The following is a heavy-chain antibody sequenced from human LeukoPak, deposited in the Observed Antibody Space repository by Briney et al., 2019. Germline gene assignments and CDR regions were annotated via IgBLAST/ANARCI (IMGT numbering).Heavy chain of an antibody. CDR1: GYTFTSYY. V-gene: IGHV1-46*01. Sequence: ASVKVSCKASGYTFTSYYMHWVRQAPGQGLEWMGIINPSGGSTSYAQKFQGRVTMTRDVSTSTVYMELSSLRSEDTAVYYCARERGAGVGATSGFDYWGQGTLVTVYS. D-gene: IGHD1-26*01. CDR3: ARERGAGVGATSGFDY. J-gene: IGHJ4*02. CDR2: INPSGGST.